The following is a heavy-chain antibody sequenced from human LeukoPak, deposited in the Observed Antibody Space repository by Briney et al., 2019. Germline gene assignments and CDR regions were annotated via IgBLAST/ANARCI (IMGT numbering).Heavy chain of an antibody. CDR1: GDSVSSNSAA. V-gene: IGHV6-1*01. CDR3: ARDSAYSAYEINHHDY. D-gene: IGHD5-12*01. J-gene: IGHJ4*02. CDR2: TYYRSKWYN. Sequence: SQTLSLTCAISGDSVSSNSAAWNWIRQSPSRGLEWLGRTYYRSKWYNNYALTVRSPITINPDTSKNQFSLQLNSVTPEDTAVYYCARDSAYSAYEINHHDYWGQGTLVTVSS.